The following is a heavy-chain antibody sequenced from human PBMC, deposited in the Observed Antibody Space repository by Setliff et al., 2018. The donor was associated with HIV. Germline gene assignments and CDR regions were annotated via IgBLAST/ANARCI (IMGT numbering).Heavy chain of an antibody. CDR2: IGIAGDA. CDR3: ARRGIIGTSHYHGMDV. V-gene: IGHV3-13*01. D-gene: IGHD1-20*01. J-gene: IGHJ6*02. CDR1: GFTFSSYD. Sequence: SGGSLRLSCAASGFTFSSYDMQWVRQAPGKGLEWVSAIGIAGDAYYAGSVKGRFTISRENAKNSLYLHMNSLTAGDTAVYYCARRGIIGTSHYHGMDVWGQGTTVTVSS.